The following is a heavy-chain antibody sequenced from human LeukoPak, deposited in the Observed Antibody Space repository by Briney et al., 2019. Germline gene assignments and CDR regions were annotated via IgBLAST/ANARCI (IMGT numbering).Heavy chain of an antibody. J-gene: IGHJ3*02. D-gene: IGHD4-23*01. CDR1: GFTFSSYS. Sequence: GGSLRLSCAASGFTFSSYSMNWVRQAPGKGLEWVSSISSSSSYIYYADSVKGRFTISRDNAKNSLYLQMNSLRAEDTAVYYCATDYGGNGGAFDIWGQGTMVTVSS. V-gene: IGHV3-21*01. CDR2: ISSSSSYI. CDR3: ATDYGGNGGAFDI.